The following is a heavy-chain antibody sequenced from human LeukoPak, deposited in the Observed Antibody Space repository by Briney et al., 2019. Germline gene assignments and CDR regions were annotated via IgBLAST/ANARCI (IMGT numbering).Heavy chain of an antibody. Sequence: SGGSLRLSCTASGFTFGDYAMSWVRQAPGKGLEWVGRIKSKTDGGTTDYAAPVKGRFTISRDDSKNTLYLQMNSLKTEDTAVYYCTTDNKIVVVPAARKYYFDYWGQGTLVTVSS. V-gene: IGHV3-15*01. CDR3: TTDNKIVVVPAARKYYFDY. J-gene: IGHJ4*02. D-gene: IGHD2-2*01. CDR1: GFTFGDYA. CDR2: IKSKTDGGTT.